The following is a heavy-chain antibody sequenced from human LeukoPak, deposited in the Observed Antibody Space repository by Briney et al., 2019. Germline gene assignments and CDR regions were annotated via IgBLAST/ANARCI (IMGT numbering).Heavy chain of an antibody. J-gene: IGHJ2*01. CDR2: IRSKAYGRTT. V-gene: IGHV3-49*04. Sequence: PGGSLRLSCAASGFTFSSYAMHWVRPAPGKGLEWVGFIRSKAYGRTTEYAATVKGRFTISRDDSKSIAYLQMNSLKTEDTAVYYCTRLGQQLVAWYFDLWGRGTLVTVSS. CDR1: GFTFSSYA. CDR3: TRLGQQLVAWYFDL. D-gene: IGHD6-13*01.